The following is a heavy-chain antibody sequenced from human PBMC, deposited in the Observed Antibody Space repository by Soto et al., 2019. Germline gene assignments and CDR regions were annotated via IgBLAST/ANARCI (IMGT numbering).Heavy chain of an antibody. V-gene: IGHV4-31*02. CDR2: IYYSGST. D-gene: IGHD2-2*01. J-gene: IGHJ5*02. Sequence: PSETLSLTCTVSGGSISRGWYYWNWIRQHPGKGLEWIGYIYYSGSTYYNPSLESRVTISVDTSKNQFSLNLSSVTAADTAVYYCVRGYCRSTSCFDPWGQGTLVTVSS. CDR3: VRGYCRSTSCFDP. CDR1: GGSISRGWYY.